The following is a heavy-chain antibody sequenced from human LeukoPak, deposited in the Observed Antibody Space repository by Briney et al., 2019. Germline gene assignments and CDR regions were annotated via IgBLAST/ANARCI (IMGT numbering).Heavy chain of an antibody. CDR1: GYSFSSYD. J-gene: IGHJ4*02. CDR2: MNPNSGNP. D-gene: IGHD3-10*01. V-gene: IGHV1-8*01. Sequence: GASVKVSCKASGYSFSSYDINWVRQATGQGLEWMGWMNPNSGNPGYAQKFQGRVTMTRNTSISTAYMELSSLRSEDTAVYYCARGQKSALTYGSGTYAYYFDYWGQGTLVTVSS. CDR3: ARGQKSALTYGSGTYAYYFDY.